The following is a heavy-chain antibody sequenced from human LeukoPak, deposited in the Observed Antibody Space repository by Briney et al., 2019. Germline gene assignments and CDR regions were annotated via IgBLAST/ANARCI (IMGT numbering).Heavy chain of an antibody. J-gene: IGHJ4*02. CDR2: ISYSGSYM. CDR3: ASSYCSGGSCYSAFGY. V-gene: IGHV3-21*01. D-gene: IGHD2-15*01. CDR1: GFIFSNYS. Sequence: PGGSLRLSCAASGFIFSNYSMNWVRQAPGKGLEWVSSISYSGSYMYYADSVKGRSTISRDNAKNSLYLQMNSLGAEDTAVYYCASSYCSGGSCYSAFGYWGQGTLVTVSS.